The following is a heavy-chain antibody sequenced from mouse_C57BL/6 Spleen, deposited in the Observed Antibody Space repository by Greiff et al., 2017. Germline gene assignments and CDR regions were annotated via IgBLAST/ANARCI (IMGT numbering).Heavy chain of an antibody. CDR1: GYTFTSYW. CDR2: IDPADGYT. CDR3: ARRAIVTYWYFDV. D-gene: IGHD2-5*01. V-gene: IGHV1-50*01. Sequence: QVQLQQPGAELVKPGASVKLSCKASGYTFTSYWMQWVKQRPGHGLEWIGEIDPADGYTNYKQKFKGKATLTVDTSSSTAYMQLSSLTSEDSAVYYWARRAIVTYWYFDVWGTGTTVTVSS. J-gene: IGHJ1*03.